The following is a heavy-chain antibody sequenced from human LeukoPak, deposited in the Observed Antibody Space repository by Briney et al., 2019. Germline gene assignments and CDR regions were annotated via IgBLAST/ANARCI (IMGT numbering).Heavy chain of an antibody. V-gene: IGHV3-30-3*01. CDR1: GFTFTNYP. CDR2: ISYDVITK. CDR3: ARKAYGLDV. J-gene: IGHJ6*04. Sequence: PGGSLRLSCSASGFTFTNYPIHWVRQAPGKGLEWAAVISYDVITKYYADSVKGRFTLSRDNAKNSLYLQMNSLRAEDTAVYYCARKAYGLDVWGKGTTVTVSS.